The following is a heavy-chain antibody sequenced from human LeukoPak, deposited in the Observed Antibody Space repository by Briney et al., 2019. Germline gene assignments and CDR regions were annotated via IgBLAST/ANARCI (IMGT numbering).Heavy chain of an antibody. D-gene: IGHD3-10*01. J-gene: IGHJ4*02. CDR2: IYPGDSNT. CDR3: ARLTRGGPFDY. CDR1: VNSFSGYW. Sequence: GESLQISCRDSVNSFSGYWIAWLRQMPGKGLESMGIIYPGDSNTRYSPSFQGQVTMSADRSINTAYLQWSSLKASDTGIYYCARLTRGGPFDYWGQGTLVTVTS. V-gene: IGHV5-51*01.